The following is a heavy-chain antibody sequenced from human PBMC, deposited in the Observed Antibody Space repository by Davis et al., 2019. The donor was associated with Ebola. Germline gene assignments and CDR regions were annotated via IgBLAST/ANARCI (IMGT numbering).Heavy chain of an antibody. Sequence: GESLKISCAASGFTVSSNYMSWVRQAPGKGLEWVSSISSSSSYIYYADSVKGRFTISRDNAKNSLYLQMNSLRDEDTAVYYCARDGSSGSYLVYYYYGMDVWGQGTTVTVSS. CDR1: GFTVSSNY. V-gene: IGHV3-21*01. J-gene: IGHJ6*02. CDR3: ARDGSSGSYLVYYYYGMDV. D-gene: IGHD3-10*01. CDR2: ISSSSSYI.